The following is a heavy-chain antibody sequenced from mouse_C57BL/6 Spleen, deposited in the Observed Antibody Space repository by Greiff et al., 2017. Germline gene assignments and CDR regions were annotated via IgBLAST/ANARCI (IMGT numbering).Heavy chain of an antibody. D-gene: IGHD2-1*01. CDR1: GYTFTDYN. J-gene: IGHJ1*03. CDR3: AREEGNYWYFDV. Sequence: LVKPGASVKMSCKASGYTFTDYNMHWVKQSHGKSLEWIGYINPNNGGTSYNQKFKGKATLTVNKSSSTAYMELRSLTSEDSAVYYCAREEGNYWYFDVWGTGTTVTVSS. V-gene: IGHV1-22*01. CDR2: INPNNGGT.